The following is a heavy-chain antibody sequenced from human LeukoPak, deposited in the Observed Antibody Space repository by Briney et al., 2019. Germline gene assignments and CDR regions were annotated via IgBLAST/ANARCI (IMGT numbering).Heavy chain of an antibody. CDR1: GFTFSSYS. Sequence: KPGGSLRLSCAASGFTFSSYSMNWVRQAPGKGLEWVSSISSSSSYIYYADSEKGRFTISRDNAKNSLYLQMNSLRAENTAVYYCARGSSSWSQGFDYWGQGTLVTVSS. D-gene: IGHD6-13*01. V-gene: IGHV3-21*01. CDR3: ARGSSSWSQGFDY. J-gene: IGHJ4*02. CDR2: ISSSSSYI.